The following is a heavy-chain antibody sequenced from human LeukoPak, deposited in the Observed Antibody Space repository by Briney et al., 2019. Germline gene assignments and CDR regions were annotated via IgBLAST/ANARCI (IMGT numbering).Heavy chain of an antibody. CDR2: ISYDGSNK. V-gene: IGHV3-30*18. Sequence: GGSLRLSCAASGLTFSSYGMHWVRQAPGKGLEWVAVISYDGSNKYYADSVKGRFTISSDNSKNTLYLQMNSLRAEDTAVYYCAKGLLHLGELSLVPWFDPWGQGTLVTVSS. CDR1: GLTFSSYG. D-gene: IGHD3-16*02. CDR3: AKGLLHLGELSLVPWFDP. J-gene: IGHJ5*02.